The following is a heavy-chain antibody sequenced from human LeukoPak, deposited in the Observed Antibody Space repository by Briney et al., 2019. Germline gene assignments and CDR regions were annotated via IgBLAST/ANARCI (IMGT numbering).Heavy chain of an antibody. CDR2: ISGSSSTI. D-gene: IGHD6-13*01. CDR1: GFTFSTYS. V-gene: IGHV3-48*01. CDR3: ARALVAAARNFDY. Sequence: GGSLRLSXAASGFTFSTYSMNWVRQAPGKGLEWISYISGSSSTIYYADSVKGRFTISRDNAKNSLYLQMNSLRAEDTAVYYCARALVAAARNFDYWGQGTLVTVSS. J-gene: IGHJ4*02.